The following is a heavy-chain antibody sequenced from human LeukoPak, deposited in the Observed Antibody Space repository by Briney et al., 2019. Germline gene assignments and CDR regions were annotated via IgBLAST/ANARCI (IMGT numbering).Heavy chain of an antibody. CDR2: IYGNGTT. V-gene: IGHV4-4*09. Sequence: SETLSLTCAVSGASISHYYWSWIRQPPGKGPEWIGYIYGNGTTYYNPSLMSRVTMSVDTSRRHFSLILRSVTAADTAVYYGARTLCSRACCYEGRGNAFDVWGRGTGVTVS. D-gene: IGHD2-2*01. CDR3: ARTLCSRACCYEGRGNAFDV. J-gene: IGHJ3*01. CDR1: GASISHYY.